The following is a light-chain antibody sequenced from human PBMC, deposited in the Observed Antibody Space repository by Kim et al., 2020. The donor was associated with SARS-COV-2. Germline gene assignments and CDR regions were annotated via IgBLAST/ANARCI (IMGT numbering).Light chain of an antibody. CDR2: GAS. CDR1: QPISNW. J-gene: IGKJ3*01. Sequence: ASVGDRVTITCRASQPISNWLAWYQQKPGKAPKLLLYGASSEESGVPSRFSGSGSGTDFTLTISGLQPDDFATYYCQHYNTFSFTFGPETKVDIK. CDR3: QHYNTFSFT. V-gene: IGKV1-5*01.